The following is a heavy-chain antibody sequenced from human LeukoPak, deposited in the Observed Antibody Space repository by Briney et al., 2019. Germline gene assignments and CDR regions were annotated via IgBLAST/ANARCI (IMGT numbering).Heavy chain of an antibody. CDR2: IYTSGST. J-gene: IGHJ4*02. CDR1: GGSISSGDYY. V-gene: IGHV4-61*02. Sequence: PSQTVSLTCTVSGGSISSGDYYWSWIRQPPGKGLEWIGRIYTSGSTNYNPSLKSRVTISVDASKNQFSLKLSSVTAADTAVYYCARTRQVGATTHFDYWGQGTLVTVSS. D-gene: IGHD1-26*01. CDR3: ARTRQVGATTHFDY.